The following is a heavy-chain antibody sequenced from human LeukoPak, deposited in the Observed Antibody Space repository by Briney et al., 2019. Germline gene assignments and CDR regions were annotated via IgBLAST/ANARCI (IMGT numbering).Heavy chain of an antibody. CDR2: ISYDGSNK. Sequence: GSLRLSCAASGFTFSSYAMHWVRQAPGKGLEWAAVISYDGSNKYYADSVKGRFTISRDNSKNTLYLQMNSLRAEDTAVYYCARDRSGGRFDYWGQGTLVTVSS. D-gene: IGHD3-10*01. CDR1: GFTFSSYA. V-gene: IGHV3-30*04. J-gene: IGHJ4*02. CDR3: ARDRSGGRFDY.